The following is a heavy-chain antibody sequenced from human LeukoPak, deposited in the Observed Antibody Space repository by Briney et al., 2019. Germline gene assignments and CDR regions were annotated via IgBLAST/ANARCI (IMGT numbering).Heavy chain of an antibody. CDR3: TRVWGPKWLFQSAEYFQH. Sequence: GASVKVSCKASGYTFTGYYMHWVRQAPGQGLEWMGWINPNSGGTNYAQKFQGRVTMTRDTSISTAYMELGRLRSDDTAVYYCTRVWGPKWLFQSAEYFQHWGQGTLVTVSS. D-gene: IGHD3-22*01. CDR1: GYTFTGYY. J-gene: IGHJ1*01. V-gene: IGHV1-2*02. CDR2: INPNSGGT.